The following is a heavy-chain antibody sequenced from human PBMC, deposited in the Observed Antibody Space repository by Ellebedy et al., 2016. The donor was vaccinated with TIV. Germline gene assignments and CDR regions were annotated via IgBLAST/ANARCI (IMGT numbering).Heavy chain of an antibody. D-gene: IGHD2-15*01. Sequence: GESLKISCAASGFSFSDHYMGWVRQAPGKGLEWVSSIRSTGSDKYYAESVKCRFTISRDNAQDTLFMQMNSLRAEDTAVYFCSRGWSTPDSWGQGTLVIVSS. CDR2: IRSTGSDK. CDR3: SRGWSTPDS. CDR1: GFSFSDHY. V-gene: IGHV3-11*04. J-gene: IGHJ4*02.